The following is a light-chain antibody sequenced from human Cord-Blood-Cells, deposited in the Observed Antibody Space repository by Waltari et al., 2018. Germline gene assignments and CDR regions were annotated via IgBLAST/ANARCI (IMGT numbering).Light chain of an antibody. J-gene: IGLJ2*01. V-gene: IGLV3-19*01. CDR2: GKN. CDR3: NARDSSGSHVV. CDR1: SISSSY. Sequence: SELTQDPAVSAPLGQTSRIPCQGVSISSSYASCYQQKPGQAPVLVIYGKNNRPSGIPDRFSGSSSGTTASLTITGTQAEDEADYYCNARDSSGSHVVFGGGTKLTVL.